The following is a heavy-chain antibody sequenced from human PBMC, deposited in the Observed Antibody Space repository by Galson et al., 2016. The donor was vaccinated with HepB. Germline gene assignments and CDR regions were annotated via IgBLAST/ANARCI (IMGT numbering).Heavy chain of an antibody. Sequence: LRLSCAVSGFAFNSHWMTWIRQAPGQGLEWVAKIKEDGSQKYYVDSVQGRFTISRDNAKNSLYLQMNSLRAEDTAVYYCARAGGVANGYALDIWGQGTMVSVSS. D-gene: IGHD1-26*01. V-gene: IGHV3-7*04. CDR1: GFAFNSHW. CDR2: IKEDGSQK. J-gene: IGHJ3*02. CDR3: ARAGGVANGYALDI.